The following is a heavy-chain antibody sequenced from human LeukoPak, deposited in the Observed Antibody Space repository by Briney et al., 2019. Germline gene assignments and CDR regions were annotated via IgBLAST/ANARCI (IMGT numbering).Heavy chain of an antibody. CDR1: GFTFSSHW. D-gene: IGHD2-21*02. V-gene: IGHV3-30*03. Sequence: PGGSLRLSCAASGFTFSSHWMHWVRQAPGKGLEWVALISYDESNKYYADSVKGRFTISRDTSKNTLYLQMNSLRAEDTAVYYCARAIWCGGDCYSGWFDPWGQGTLVTVSS. CDR2: ISYDESNK. J-gene: IGHJ5*02. CDR3: ARAIWCGGDCYSGWFDP.